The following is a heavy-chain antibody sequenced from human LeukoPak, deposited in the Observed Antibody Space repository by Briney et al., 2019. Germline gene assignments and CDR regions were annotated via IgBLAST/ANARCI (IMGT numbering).Heavy chain of an antibody. D-gene: IGHD3-10*01. J-gene: IGHJ2*01. CDR3: ARGVGWVIRGVPMAYWYFDL. V-gene: IGHV4-59*10. Sequence: PSETLSLTCAVYGGSFSGYYWSWIRQPAGKGLEWIGRIYTSGSTNYNPSLKSRVTMSVDTSKNQFSLKLSSVTAADTAVYYCARGVGWVIRGVPMAYWYFDLWGRGTLVTVSS. CDR2: IYTSGST. CDR1: GGSFSGYY.